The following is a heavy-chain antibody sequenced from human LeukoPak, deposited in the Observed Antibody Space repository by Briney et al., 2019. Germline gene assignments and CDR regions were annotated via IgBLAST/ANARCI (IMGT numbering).Heavy chain of an antibody. D-gene: IGHD3-3*01. V-gene: IGHV3-30*02. CDR2: IRYDGSNK. J-gene: IGHJ6*03. CDR1: GFTFSSYG. Sequence: GGSLRLSCAASGFTFSSYGMHWVRQAPGKGLEWVAFIRYDGSNKYYADSVKGRFTISRDNSKNTLYLQMNSLRAEDTAVYYCAKDHDFWSGLDYYYYMDVWGKGTTVTVSS. CDR3: AKDHDFWSGLDYYYYMDV.